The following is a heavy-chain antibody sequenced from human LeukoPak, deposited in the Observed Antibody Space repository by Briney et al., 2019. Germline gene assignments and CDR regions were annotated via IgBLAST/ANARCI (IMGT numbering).Heavy chain of an antibody. V-gene: IGHV1-46*01. CDR2: INPSGGST. CDR1: GYTFTSYY. D-gene: IGHD6-13*01. CDR3: ARLMGSSWYRDYYYYGMDV. J-gene: IGHJ6*02. Sequence: ASVKVSCKASGYTFTSYYMHWVRQAPGQRLEWMGIINPSGGSTSYAQKFQGRVTMTRDTSTSTVYMELSSLRSEDTAVYYCARLMGSSWYRDYYYYGMDVWGQGTTVTVSS.